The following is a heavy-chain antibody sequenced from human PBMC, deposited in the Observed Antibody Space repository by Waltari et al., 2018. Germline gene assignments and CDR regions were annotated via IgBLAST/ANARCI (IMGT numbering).Heavy chain of an antibody. D-gene: IGHD3-3*01. CDR2: IKQDGSGK. CDR3: ARVDYDLVFDY. V-gene: IGHV3-7*01. CDR1: GFTFSSYW. J-gene: IGHJ4*02. Sequence: EVQLVESGGGLVQPGGSLRLSCAASGFTFSSYWMSWVRQAPGKGLEWVANIKQDGSGKYYVDSVKGRFTISRDNAKNSLYLQMNSLRAEDTAVYYCARVDYDLVFDYWGQGTLVTVSS.